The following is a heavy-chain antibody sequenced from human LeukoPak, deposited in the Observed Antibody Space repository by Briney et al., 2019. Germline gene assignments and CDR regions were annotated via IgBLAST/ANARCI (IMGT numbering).Heavy chain of an antibody. Sequence: PGGSLRLSCAASGFTFSSYGMHWVRQAPGKGLEWVAVISYDGSNKYYADPVKGRFTISRDNSKNTLYLQMNSLRAEDTAVYHCAKVPNWNDKYYYYYGMDVWGQGTTVTVSS. CDR2: ISYDGSNK. CDR1: GFTFSSYG. V-gene: IGHV3-30*18. J-gene: IGHJ6*02. CDR3: AKVPNWNDKYYYYYGMDV. D-gene: IGHD1-1*01.